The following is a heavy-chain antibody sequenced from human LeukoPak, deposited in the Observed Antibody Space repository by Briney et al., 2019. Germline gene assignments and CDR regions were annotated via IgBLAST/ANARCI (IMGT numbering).Heavy chain of an antibody. CDR1: GGSFSGYY. CDR2: INHSGST. J-gene: IGHJ6*02. V-gene: IGHV4-34*01. Sequence: SETLSLTCAVYGGSFSGYYWSWIRQPPGKGLEWIGEINHSGSTNYNPSLKSRVTMSVDTSKNQFSLKLSSVTAADTAVYYCARQNYDEVNYYYYGLDVWGQGTTVTVSS. CDR3: ARQNYDEVNYYYYGLDV. D-gene: IGHD3-3*01.